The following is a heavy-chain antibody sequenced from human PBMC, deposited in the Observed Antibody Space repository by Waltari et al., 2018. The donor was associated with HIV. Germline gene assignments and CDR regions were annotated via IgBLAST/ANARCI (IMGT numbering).Heavy chain of an antibody. CDR1: GFTFSGYW. D-gene: IGHD6-19*01. J-gene: IGHJ4*02. V-gene: IGHV3-7*01. CDR2: INQDGGDK. CDR3: ARDYASSVAGTGY. Sequence: EVQLVASGGALVQPGGSLRLSCAASGFTFSGYWMSWVRQAPGKGLEWVANINQDGGDKYYVESVKGRFTISRDNAKNSLYLQMNSLRAEDTALYYCARDYASSVAGTGYWGQGTLVTVSS.